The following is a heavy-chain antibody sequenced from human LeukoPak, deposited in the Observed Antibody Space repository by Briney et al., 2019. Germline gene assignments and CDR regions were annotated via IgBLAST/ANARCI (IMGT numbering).Heavy chain of an antibody. CDR1: GFIVSNNY. CDR2: IYSDGST. J-gene: IGHJ4*02. CDR3: VRNRNYFEALQRSY. D-gene: IGHD1-7*01. V-gene: IGHV3-53*01. Sequence: GGSLRLSCAASGFIVSNNYMSWVRQAPGKGLEWVSVIYSDGSTYYPESVKGRFTISRDNSKNTLYLQMNSLRVEDTAVYFCVRNRNYFEALQRSYWGQGTLVTVSS.